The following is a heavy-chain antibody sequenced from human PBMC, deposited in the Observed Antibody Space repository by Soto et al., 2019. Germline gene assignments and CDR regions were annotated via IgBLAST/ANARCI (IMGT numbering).Heavy chain of an antibody. CDR2: ISYDGGLQ. D-gene: IGHD5-18*01. V-gene: IGHV3-30*03. CDR3: VSDRGYGHASVPYS. CDR1: GFTFTSYG. J-gene: IGHJ4*02. Sequence: QAHLVESGGGVVQPGRSLRLSCAASGFTFTSYGMHWFCQAPGTRLEWVAVISYDGGLQHYADSVKGRFTISRDNSKNMVLLQMNSLRAEDTAVYYCVSDRGYGHASVPYSWGQGTLVSVSS.